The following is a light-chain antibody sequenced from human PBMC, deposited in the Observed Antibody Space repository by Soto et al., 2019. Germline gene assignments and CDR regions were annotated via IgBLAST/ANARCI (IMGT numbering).Light chain of an antibody. CDR3: QQRSNWPLT. CDR1: QSVSSY. Sequence: EIVLTQSPATLSLSPGERATLSCRASQSVSSYLAWYQQKPGQAPRLLIYDASNRATGIPARFSGSGSGTDFTLAISSLEPEDFALYYCQQRSNWPLTFGGGTQVEIK. CDR2: DAS. V-gene: IGKV3-11*01. J-gene: IGKJ4*01.